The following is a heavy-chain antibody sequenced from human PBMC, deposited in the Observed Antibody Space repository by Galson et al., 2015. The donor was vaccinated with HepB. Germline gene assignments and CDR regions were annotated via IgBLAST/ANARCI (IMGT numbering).Heavy chain of an antibody. CDR1: GGTFSSYA. CDR2: IIPVFGTA. V-gene: IGHV1-69*13. Sequence: SVKVSCKASGGTFSSYAISWVRQAPGQGLEWMGGIIPVFGTANFAQRFHGRVTITADESTSTAYMELGSLRSEDTAVYYCARVHDPRYHYAMDVWGQGTTVTVSS. J-gene: IGHJ6*02. CDR3: ARVHDPRYHYAMDV.